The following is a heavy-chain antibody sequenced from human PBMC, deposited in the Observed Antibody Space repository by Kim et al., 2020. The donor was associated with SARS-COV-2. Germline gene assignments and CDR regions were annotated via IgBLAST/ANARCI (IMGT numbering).Heavy chain of an antibody. CDR2: INHSGST. Sequence: SETLSLTCAVYGGSFSGYYWSWIRQPPGKGLEWIGEINHSGSTNYNPSLKSRVTISVDTSKNQFSLKLSSVTAADTAVYYCARGHSSYYYDSSGYSPRGFDPWGQGTLVTVSS. J-gene: IGHJ5*02. CDR1: GGSFSGYY. CDR3: ARGHSSYYYDSSGYSPRGFDP. D-gene: IGHD3-22*01. V-gene: IGHV4-34*01.